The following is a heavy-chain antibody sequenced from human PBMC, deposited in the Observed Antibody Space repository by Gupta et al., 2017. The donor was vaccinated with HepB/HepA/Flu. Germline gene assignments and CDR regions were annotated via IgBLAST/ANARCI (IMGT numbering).Heavy chain of an antibody. J-gene: IGHJ4*02. D-gene: IGHD6-19*01. V-gene: IGHV4-34*02. CDR2: ITHSGSI. Sequence: QVHLQQWGAGLLNPSETLSLPCAVYGASFSDYYWSWVRQPPEKGLEWIGEITHSGSINYNPSLKGRVTTSVDTSKNQFSLKLSSGTAADTAVYYCVAGLLTVGYWGQGTRVPVSS. CDR3: VAGLLTVGY. CDR1: GASFSDYY.